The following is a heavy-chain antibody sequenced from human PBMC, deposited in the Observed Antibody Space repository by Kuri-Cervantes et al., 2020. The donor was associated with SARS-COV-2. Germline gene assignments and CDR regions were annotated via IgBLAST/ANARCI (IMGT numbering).Heavy chain of an antibody. Sequence: SXTXXXXXAVXXYSISSGYYWGWTRQPPGKGLDWLGSIYPSGSTYYNPSLKSRVTISVDTSKNQFFLKLSSVTAADTAVYYCARPSRLGYSSGWYGVWGQGTLVTVSS. V-gene: IGHV4-38-2*01. J-gene: IGHJ4*02. CDR3: ARPSRLGYSSGWYGV. D-gene: IGHD6-19*01. CDR2: IYPSGST. CDR1: XYSISSGYY.